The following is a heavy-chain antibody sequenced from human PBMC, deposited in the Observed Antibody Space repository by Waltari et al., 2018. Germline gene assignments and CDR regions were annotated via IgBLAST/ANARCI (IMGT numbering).Heavy chain of an antibody. V-gene: IGHV4-38-2*01. CDR3: ARRSVAVAGYYFDY. J-gene: IGHJ4*02. CDR1: GYSISSGYY. CDR2: IYHSGGT. Sequence: QVQLQESVPGLVKPSETLSLPCAVSGYSISSGYYWAWLWQPPGKGLECIGSIYHSGGTYYNPSLKIRVTISVDTSKNQFSLKLSSVTAADTAVYYCARRSVAVAGYYFDYWGQGTLVTVSS. D-gene: IGHD6-19*01.